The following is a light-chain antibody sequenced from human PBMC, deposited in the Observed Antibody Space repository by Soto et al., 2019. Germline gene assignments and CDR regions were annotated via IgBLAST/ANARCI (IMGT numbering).Light chain of an antibody. CDR2: RNN. CDR3: AAWDDSLRGV. CDR1: SSNIGSNY. V-gene: IGLV1-47*01. Sequence: QSVLNQPPSASGTPGQRVTISCSGSSSNIGSNYVYWYQQLPGTAPKLLIYRNNQRPSGVPDRFSGSKSGTSASLAISGLRSEDEADYYCAAWDDSLRGVFGTGTKVTVL. J-gene: IGLJ1*01.